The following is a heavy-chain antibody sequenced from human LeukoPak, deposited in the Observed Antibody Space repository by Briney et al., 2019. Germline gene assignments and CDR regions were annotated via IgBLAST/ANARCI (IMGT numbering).Heavy chain of an antibody. D-gene: IGHD6-6*01. Sequence: ASVKVSCKASGYTFTSCYIHWVRQAPGQGLEWMGIINPNGGSTSYAQKFQGRVTMTRDTSTSTVYMELSSLRSEDTAVYYCARDPIAARSIDYWGQGTLVTVSS. CDR1: GYTFTSCY. CDR3: ARDPIAARSIDY. J-gene: IGHJ4*02. V-gene: IGHV1-46*01. CDR2: INPNGGST.